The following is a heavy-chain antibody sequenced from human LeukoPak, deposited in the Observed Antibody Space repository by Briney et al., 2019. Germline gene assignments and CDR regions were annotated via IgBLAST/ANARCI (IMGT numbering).Heavy chain of an antibody. Sequence: SETLPLTRAVYGGSFSGYYWSWIRQPPGKGLEWIGEINHSGSTNYNPSLKSRVTISVDTSKNQFSLKLSSVTAADTAVYYCARGLAYVLRFLEWVPKPGALDYWGQGTLVTVSS. CDR3: ARGLAYVLRFLEWVPKPGALDY. V-gene: IGHV4-34*01. J-gene: IGHJ4*02. CDR1: GGSFSGYY. CDR2: INHSGST. D-gene: IGHD3-3*01.